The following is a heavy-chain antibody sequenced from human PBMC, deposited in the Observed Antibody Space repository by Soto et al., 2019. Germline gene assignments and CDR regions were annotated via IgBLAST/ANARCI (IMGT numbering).Heavy chain of an antibody. V-gene: IGHV4-30-2*01. CDR1: GGSISSGGYS. CDR3: ARYSGYDYYFDY. J-gene: IGHJ4*02. Sequence: TLSLTCAVSGGSISSGGYSWSWIRQPPGKGLEWIGYIYHSGSTYYNPSLKSRVTISVDRSKNQFSLKLSSVTAADTAVYYCARYSGYDYYFDYWGQGTLVTVSS. CDR2: IYHSGST. D-gene: IGHD5-12*01.